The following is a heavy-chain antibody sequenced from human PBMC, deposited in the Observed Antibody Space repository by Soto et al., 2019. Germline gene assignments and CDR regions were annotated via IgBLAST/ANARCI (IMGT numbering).Heavy chain of an antibody. V-gene: IGHV4-34*01. D-gene: IGHD3-22*01. Sequence: QVQLQQWGAGLLKPSETLSLTCAVYGGSFSGYYWSWIRQPPGKGLEWIGEINHSGSTYYNPSLKSRVTISVDTSKNQFSLKLSSVTAADTAVYYCASYYYYDSSGSYFDYWGQGTLVTVSS. J-gene: IGHJ4*02. CDR3: ASYYYYDSSGSYFDY. CDR2: INHSGST. CDR1: GGSFSGYY.